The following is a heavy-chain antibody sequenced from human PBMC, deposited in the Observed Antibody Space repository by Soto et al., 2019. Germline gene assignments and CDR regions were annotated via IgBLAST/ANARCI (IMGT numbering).Heavy chain of an antibody. CDR1: GFTFSSYG. J-gene: IGHJ3*02. D-gene: IGHD3-10*01. Sequence: XGSLTLSSAASGFTFSSYGMHWVRQAPGKGLEWVAVISYDGSNKYYADSVKGRFTISRDNSKNTLYPQMNSLRAEDTAVYYCAKGSYGSGSYYKVSDAFDIWGQGTMVTVSS. CDR2: ISYDGSNK. CDR3: AKGSYGSGSYYKVSDAFDI. V-gene: IGHV3-30*18.